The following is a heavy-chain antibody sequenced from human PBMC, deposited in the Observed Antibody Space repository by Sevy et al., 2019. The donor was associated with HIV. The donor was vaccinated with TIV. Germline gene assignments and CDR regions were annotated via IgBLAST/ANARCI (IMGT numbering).Heavy chain of an antibody. D-gene: IGHD3-22*01. J-gene: IGHJ4*02. CDR2: IYYSGST. CDR1: GGSISSYY. Sequence: SETLSLTCTVSGGSISSYYWSWIRQPPGKGLEWIGYIYYSGSTNYNPSLKSRVTISVDTSKNQFSLKLSSVTAADTAVYYCARFGPEAYYYDSSGYFFDYWGQGTLVIVSS. CDR3: ARFGPEAYYYDSSGYFFDY. V-gene: IGHV4-59*01.